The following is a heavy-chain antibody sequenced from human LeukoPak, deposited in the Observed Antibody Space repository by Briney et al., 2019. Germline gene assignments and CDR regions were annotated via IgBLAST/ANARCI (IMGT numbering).Heavy chain of an antibody. CDR3: ARLTSSWYQSPFDY. CDR1: GFTFSSYG. V-gene: IGHV3-48*01. D-gene: IGHD6-13*01. J-gene: IGHJ4*02. Sequence: WGSLRLSCAASGFTFSSYGMSWVRQAPGKGLEWVSYISLSSTAIYYADSVKGRFTVSRDNAKNSLYLQMNSLRAEDTAVYYCARLTSSWYQSPFDYWGQGTLVTVSS. CDR2: ISLSSTAI.